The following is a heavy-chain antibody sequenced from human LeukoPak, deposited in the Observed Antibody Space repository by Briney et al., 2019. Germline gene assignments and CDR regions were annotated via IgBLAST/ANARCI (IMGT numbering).Heavy chain of an antibody. J-gene: IGHJ3*02. Sequence: GASVKVSCKASGYTFTGYYMHWVRQAPGQGLEWMGWINPNSGGTNYAQKFQGRDTMTRDTSTSTVYMELSSLRSEDTAVYYCAREEYSRAFDIWGQGTMVTVSS. D-gene: IGHD4-11*01. V-gene: IGHV1-2*02. CDR1: GYTFTGYY. CDR2: INPNSGGT. CDR3: AREEYSRAFDI.